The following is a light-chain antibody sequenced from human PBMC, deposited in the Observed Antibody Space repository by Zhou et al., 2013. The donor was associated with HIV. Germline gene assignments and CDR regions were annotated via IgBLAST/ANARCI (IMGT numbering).Light chain of an antibody. V-gene: IGKV3-11*01. Sequence: EIVMTQSPATLSVSPGERATLSCRASQSVSSNLAWYQHKPGQAPRLLIYDASNRATGIPARFSGSGSGTDFTLTISSLEPEDFAVYYCQQRNNWPPVFTFGPGTKVDIK. CDR2: DAS. CDR3: QQRNNWPPVFT. J-gene: IGKJ3*01. CDR1: QSVSSN.